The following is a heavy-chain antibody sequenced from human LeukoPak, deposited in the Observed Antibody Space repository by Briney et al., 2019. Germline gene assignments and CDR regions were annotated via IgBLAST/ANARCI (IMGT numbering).Heavy chain of an antibody. CDR2: IYYSGST. Sequence: PSETLSLTCTVSGGSISSSSYYWGWIRQPPGKGLEWVGSIYYSGSTYYNPSLKSRVTISVDTSKNQFSLKLSSVTAADTAVYYCARFKWLDKHNFDYWGQGTLVTVSS. D-gene: IGHD6-19*01. CDR3: ARFKWLDKHNFDY. CDR1: GGSISSSSYY. V-gene: IGHV4-39*07. J-gene: IGHJ4*02.